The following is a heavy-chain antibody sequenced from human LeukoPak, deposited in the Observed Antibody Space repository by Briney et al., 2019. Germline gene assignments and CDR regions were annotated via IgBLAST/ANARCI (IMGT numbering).Heavy chain of an antibody. CDR3: ARVHRSWYQGAFDI. Sequence: PGGSLRLSCAASGFTFSSYWMHWVRQAPGKGLVWVSRINTDGSSTSYADSVKGRFTISRDNAKNTLYLQMNSLRAEDTAVYYCARVHRSWYQGAFDIWGQGTMVTVSS. D-gene: IGHD6-13*01. CDR2: INTDGSST. CDR1: GFTFSSYW. J-gene: IGHJ3*02. V-gene: IGHV3-74*01.